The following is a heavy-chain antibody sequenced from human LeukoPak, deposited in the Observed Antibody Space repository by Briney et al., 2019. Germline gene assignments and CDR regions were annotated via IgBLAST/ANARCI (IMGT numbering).Heavy chain of an antibody. CDR3: ASGNRRVLGAFDI. Sequence: SETLSLTCAVYGGSFNDYSWNWIRQPPGKGLEWIGQINHGGSSNHNPSLKSRVTISLDMSEKHVSLNLTSLTAADTAVYYCASGNRRVLGAFDIWGQGTVVTVSS. V-gene: IGHV4-34*01. J-gene: IGHJ3*02. CDR1: GGSFNDYS. CDR2: INHGGSS.